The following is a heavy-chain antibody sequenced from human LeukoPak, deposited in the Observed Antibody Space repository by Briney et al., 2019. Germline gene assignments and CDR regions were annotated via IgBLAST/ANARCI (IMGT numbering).Heavy chain of an antibody. V-gene: IGHV5-51*01. J-gene: IGHJ4*02. CDR2: IYPGDSDT. CDR1: GYSFTSYW. Sequence: GESLKISCKGSGYSFTSYWIGWVRQMPGKGLEWRGIIYPGDSDTRYSPSFQGQVTISADKSISTAYLQWSSLKASDTAMYYCARRVEAAAGIGSFDYWGQGTLVTVSS. CDR3: ARRVEAAAGIGSFDY. D-gene: IGHD6-13*01.